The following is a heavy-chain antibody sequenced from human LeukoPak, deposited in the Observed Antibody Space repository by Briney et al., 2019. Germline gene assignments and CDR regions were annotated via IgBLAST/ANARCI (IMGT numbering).Heavy chain of an antibody. J-gene: IGHJ4*02. Sequence: GRSLRLSGADSGFTFSSHGMHWVRQAPGKGLEWVAVISYDGSNKYYADSVKGRFTISRDNSKNTLYLQMNSLRAEDTAVYYCAKDHSGSFYYFNYWGQGTLVTVSS. CDR3: AKDHSGSFYYFNY. D-gene: IGHD1-26*01. V-gene: IGHV3-30*18. CDR2: ISYDGSNK. CDR1: GFTFSSHG.